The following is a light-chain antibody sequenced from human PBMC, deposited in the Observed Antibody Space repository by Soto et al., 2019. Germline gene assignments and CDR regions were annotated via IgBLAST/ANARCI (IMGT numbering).Light chain of an antibody. CDR3: QQYSKWTIT. V-gene: IGKV3-15*01. J-gene: IGKJ5*01. CDR1: QSVNSN. CDR2: GIS. Sequence: VLTQSPGTLSLSPGESATLSCRARQSVNSNYLAWYQQHPGQPPRXIIYGISTRATGIPARFSGSGSGTEFSLTISSLQSEDFEVDYCQQYSKWTITFGQGTRLEIK.